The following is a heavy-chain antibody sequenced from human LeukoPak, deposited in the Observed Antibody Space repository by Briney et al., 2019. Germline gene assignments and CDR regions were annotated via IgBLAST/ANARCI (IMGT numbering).Heavy chain of an antibody. CDR1: GYTFTSYY. Sequence: ASVKVSCKASGYTFTSYYMHWVRQAPGKGLEWMGGFDPEDGETIYAQKFQGRVTMTEDTSTDTAYMELSSLRSEDTAVYYCATVWRDGNNWGYFDYWGQGALVTVSS. CDR3: ATVWRDGNNWGYFDY. D-gene: IGHD1-1*01. V-gene: IGHV1-24*01. CDR2: FDPEDGET. J-gene: IGHJ4*02.